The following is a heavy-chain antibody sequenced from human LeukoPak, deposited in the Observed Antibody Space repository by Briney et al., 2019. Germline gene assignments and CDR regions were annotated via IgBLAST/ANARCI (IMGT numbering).Heavy chain of an antibody. CDR1: GLTFSSYG. CDR3: AKDDRSSWYYLDY. V-gene: IGHV3-30*02. Sequence: PGGSLRHSCAASGLTFSSYGMHWVRQAPGKGLKWVAFIRYDGSNKYYADSVKGRFTISRDNSKNTLYLQMNSLRAEDTAVYYCAKDDRSSWYYLDYSGQGTLVTVPS. CDR2: IRYDGSNK. J-gene: IGHJ4*02. D-gene: IGHD6-13*01.